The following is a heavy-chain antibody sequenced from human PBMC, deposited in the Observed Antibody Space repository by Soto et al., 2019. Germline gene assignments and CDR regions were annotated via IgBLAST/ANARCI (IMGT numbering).Heavy chain of an antibody. J-gene: IGHJ2*01. CDR1: GGSFSGYY. Sequence: QVHLQQWGAGLLKPSETLSLTCAVYGGSFSGYYWNWIRQPPGKGLECIGEINHSGSTNYNPSLKSRVSISEGTSNNPFSLKLSSVTAADTAVYYCARGRGDGYNQDWYFDLWGRGTLVTVSS. D-gene: IGHD3-10*01. CDR3: ARGRGDGYNQDWYFDL. CDR2: INHSGST. V-gene: IGHV4-34*02.